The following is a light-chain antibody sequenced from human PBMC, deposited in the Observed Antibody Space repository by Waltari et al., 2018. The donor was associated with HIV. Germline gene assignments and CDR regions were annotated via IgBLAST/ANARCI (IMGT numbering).Light chain of an antibody. CDR1: QRVSSSY. CDR2: GAS. CDR3: QQYGRSVT. J-gene: IGKJ4*01. Sequence: EIVLTQSPGTLSLSPGERATLSCRASQRVSSSYLAWYQQKPGQAPSLLIYGASRRATGIPDRFSGSGSGTDFTLTISRLEPEDFAVYYCQQYGRSVTFGGGTKVEIK. V-gene: IGKV3-20*01.